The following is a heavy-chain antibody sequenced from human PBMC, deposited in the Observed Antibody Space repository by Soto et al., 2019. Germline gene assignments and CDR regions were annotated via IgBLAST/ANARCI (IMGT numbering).Heavy chain of an antibody. CDR3: TTAYSGYDYAFDI. CDR1: GFTFSNAW. CDR2: IKSKTDGGTT. J-gene: IGHJ3*02. Sequence: GGSLRLSCAASGFTFSNAWMSWVRQAPGKGLEWVGRIKSKTDGGTTDYAAPMKGRFTISRDDSKNTLYLQMNSLKTEDTAVYYCTTAYSGYDYAFDIWGQGTMVTVSS. D-gene: IGHD5-12*01. V-gene: IGHV3-15*01.